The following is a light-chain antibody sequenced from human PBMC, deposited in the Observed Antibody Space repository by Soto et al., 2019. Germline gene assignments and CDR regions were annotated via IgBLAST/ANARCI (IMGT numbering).Light chain of an antibody. J-gene: IGLJ3*02. CDR3: SSYTSSDTKV. CDR2: EVS. CDR1: SSDVGGYKY. Sequence: QSALTQPASVSGSPGQSITISCTGTSSDVGGYKYVSWYKQYPGKAPKLMIYEVSNRPSGVSNRFSGSKSGNTASLTISGLQAEDEADYYVSSYTSSDTKVFGGGTKVTVL. V-gene: IGLV2-14*01.